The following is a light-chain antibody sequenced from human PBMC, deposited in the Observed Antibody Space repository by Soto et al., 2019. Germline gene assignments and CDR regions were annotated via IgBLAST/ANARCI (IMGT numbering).Light chain of an antibody. CDR3: HQSYSTLSIT. J-gene: IGKJ5*01. V-gene: IGKV1-39*01. CDR2: AAS. CDR1: ESIARH. Sequence: DIQMTQSPSSLSASVGDRVTITCRASESIARHLNWYQQKPGKAPKLLIYAASSLQNGVPSRFRGGGSGTDFTLTTSNLQPEDFATYYCHQSYSTLSITFGQGTRLEIK.